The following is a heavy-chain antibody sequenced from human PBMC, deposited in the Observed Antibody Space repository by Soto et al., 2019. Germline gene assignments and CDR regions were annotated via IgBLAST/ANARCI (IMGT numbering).Heavy chain of an antibody. J-gene: IGHJ6*03. CDR2: IKSKTDGGTT. V-gene: IGHV3-15*01. D-gene: IGHD3-9*01. Sequence: PGGSLRLSCAASGFTFSNAWMSWVRQAPGKGLEWVGRIKSKTDGGTTDYAAPVKGRFTISRDDSTNTLYLKMNSLKTEDTAVYYCTTIGGRYFDWLGYYYMDVWGKGTTVTVSS. CDR1: GFTFSNAW. CDR3: TTIGGRYFDWLGYYYMDV.